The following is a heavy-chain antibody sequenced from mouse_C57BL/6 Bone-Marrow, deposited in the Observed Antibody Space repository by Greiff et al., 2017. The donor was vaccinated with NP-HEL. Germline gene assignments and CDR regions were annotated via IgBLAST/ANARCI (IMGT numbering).Heavy chain of an antibody. CDR1: GYTFTSYW. CDR2: IYPGCGST. J-gene: IGHJ1*03. D-gene: IGHD2-3*01. V-gene: IGHV1-55*01. CDR3: ARWLLREWYFDV. Sequence: QVHVKQPGAELVKPGASVKMSCKASGYTFTSYWITWVKQRPGQGLEWIGDIYPGCGSTNYNEKFKSKATLTVDTSSSTAYMQLSSLTSEDSAVYYCARWLLREWYFDVWGTGTTVTVSS.